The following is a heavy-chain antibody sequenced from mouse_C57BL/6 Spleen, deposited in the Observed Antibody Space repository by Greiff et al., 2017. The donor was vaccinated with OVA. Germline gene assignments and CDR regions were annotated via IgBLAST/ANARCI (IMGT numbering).Heavy chain of an antibody. CDR2: ISYDGSN. CDR1: GYSITSGYY. D-gene: IGHD1-1*01. J-gene: IGHJ4*01. CDR3: ARRTLYGSSSYYAMDY. V-gene: IGHV3-6*01. Sequence: EVKLMESGPGLVKPSQSLSLTCSVTGYSITSGYYWNWIRQFPGNKLEWMGYISYDGSNNYNPSLKNRISITRDTSKNQFFLKLNSVTTEDTATYYCARRTLYGSSSYYAMDYWGQGTSVTVSS.